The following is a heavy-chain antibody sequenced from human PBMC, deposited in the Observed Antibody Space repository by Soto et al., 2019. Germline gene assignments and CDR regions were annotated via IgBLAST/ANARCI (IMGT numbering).Heavy chain of an antibody. V-gene: IGHV5-51*01. CDR1: GYSFTSYW. J-gene: IGHJ6*02. Sequence: GESLKISCQGSGYSFTSYWIGWVRQMPGKGLELMGIIYPGDSDTRYSPSFQGQVTISADKSISTAYLQWSSLKASDTAMYYCARLAGLPAAINYYGMDVWGQGTTVPVS. D-gene: IGHD2-2*01. CDR3: ARLAGLPAAINYYGMDV. CDR2: IYPGDSDT.